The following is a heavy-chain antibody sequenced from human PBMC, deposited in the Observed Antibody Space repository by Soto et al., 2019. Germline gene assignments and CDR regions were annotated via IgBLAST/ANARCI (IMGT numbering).Heavy chain of an antibody. Sequence: QVQLVESGGGVVRPGRSLRLSCVASGFTFRDYGMHWVRQAPGKGLEWVAGISHHGLKEHYADSVKGRFTISRDNSKKTVFLQLNSLRGDDTAVYYCAKDWVGGSNKYYFEYWGQGTLVTVSS. CDR3: AKDWVGGSNKYYFEY. J-gene: IGHJ4*02. V-gene: IGHV3-30*18. CDR2: ISHHGLKE. CDR1: GFTFRDYG. D-gene: IGHD1-26*01.